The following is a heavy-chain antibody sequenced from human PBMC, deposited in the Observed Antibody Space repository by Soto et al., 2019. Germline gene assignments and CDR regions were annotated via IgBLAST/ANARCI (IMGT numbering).Heavy chain of an antibody. Sequence: ASVKVSCKASGYTFTSYGISWVRQAPGQGLEWMGWISAYNGNTNYAQKLQGRVTMTTDTSTSTAYMELRSLRSDDTAVYYCARVDCSSTSCYLGDYYYGMDVWGQGTTVTVSS. CDR3: ARVDCSSTSCYLGDYYYGMDV. J-gene: IGHJ6*02. V-gene: IGHV1-18*01. CDR1: GYTFTSYG. D-gene: IGHD2-2*01. CDR2: ISAYNGNT.